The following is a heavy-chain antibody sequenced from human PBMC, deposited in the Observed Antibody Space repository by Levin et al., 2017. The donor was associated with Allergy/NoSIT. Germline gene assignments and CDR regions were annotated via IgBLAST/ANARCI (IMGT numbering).Heavy chain of an antibody. Sequence: SQTLSLTCAVSGDSISSGNYGWSWIRQPPGKALEWIGYIFRSGSTYYNPSLKSRVTISIDKSKNQFSLNLNSVTTADTAVYYCANSGGSDAFDIWGHGTMVTVSS. CDR1: GDSISSGNYG. CDR2: IFRSGST. V-gene: IGHV4-30-2*01. J-gene: IGHJ3*02. CDR3: ANSGGSDAFDI. D-gene: IGHD3-10*01.